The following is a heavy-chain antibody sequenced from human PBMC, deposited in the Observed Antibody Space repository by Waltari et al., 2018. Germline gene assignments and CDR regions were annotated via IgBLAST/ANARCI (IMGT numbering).Heavy chain of an antibody. J-gene: IGHJ5*02. CDR1: GFTFSSHS. CDR2: ISSSSSYI. V-gene: IGHV3-21*01. CDR3: ARGLPGRGSLTKFDP. Sequence: EVQLVESGGGLVKPGGSLRLSCAASGFTFSSHSMNWVRQAPGKGLEWVSSISSSSSYIYYADSVKGRFTIARDNAKNSLYLQMNSLRAEDTAVYYCARGLPGRGSLTKFDPWGQGTLVTVSS. D-gene: IGHD1-26*01.